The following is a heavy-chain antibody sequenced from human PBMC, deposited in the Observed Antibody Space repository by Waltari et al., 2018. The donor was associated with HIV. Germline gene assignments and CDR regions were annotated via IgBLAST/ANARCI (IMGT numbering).Heavy chain of an antibody. Sequence: EVQLVESGGGLVQPGGSLRLSCTASGFTFNNFALSWVRQAPGKGLWWVSVVSGSFGTTYYAASVKGRFTVSRDNFKNTVYLQMNSLRAGDTAIYYCAKAVMETAVSSPVDCWGQGALVTVSS. CDR3: AKAVMETAVSSPVDC. CDR1: GFTFNNFA. J-gene: IGHJ4*02. D-gene: IGHD5-18*01. V-gene: IGHV3-23*04. CDR2: VSGSFGTT.